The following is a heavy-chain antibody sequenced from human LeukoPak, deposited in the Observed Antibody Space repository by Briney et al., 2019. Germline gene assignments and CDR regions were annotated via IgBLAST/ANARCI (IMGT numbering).Heavy chain of an antibody. Sequence: SETLSLTCAVYGESFSGYYWTWIRQSPGKGLELIGEINHSGTTNYNPSLKSRVAVSVDTSKNQFSLTVNSVTAADTAVYYCARQLRYVTGRQKTLKRYFFDSWGQGTVVTVSS. CDR2: INHSGTT. D-gene: IGHD3-10*01. CDR3: ARQLRYVTGRQKTLKRYFFDS. V-gene: IGHV4-34*01. CDR1: GESFSGYY. J-gene: IGHJ4*02.